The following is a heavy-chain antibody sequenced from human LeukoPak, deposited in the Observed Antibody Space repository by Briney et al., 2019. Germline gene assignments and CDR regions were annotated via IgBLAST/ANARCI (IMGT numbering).Heavy chain of an antibody. D-gene: IGHD6-19*01. CDR2: IYSGGST. Sequence: GTSLRLSCAASGFTFSNYGMQWVRQAPGKGLEWVAVIYSGGSTYYADSVKGRFTISRDNSKNTLYLQMNSLRAEDTAVYYCARDSSGWYSDYWGQGTLVTVSS. V-gene: IGHV3-53*01. CDR1: GFTFSNYG. CDR3: ARDSSGWYSDY. J-gene: IGHJ4*02.